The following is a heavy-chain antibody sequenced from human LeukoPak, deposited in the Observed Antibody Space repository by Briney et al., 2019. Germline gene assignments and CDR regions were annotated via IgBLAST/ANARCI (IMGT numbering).Heavy chain of an antibody. V-gene: IGHV3-48*03. J-gene: IGHJ5*02. CDR1: GFTFSSYE. D-gene: IGHD2-15*01. Sequence: GGSLRLSCAASGFTFSSYEMNWVRQAPGKGLEWVSYISSTTNSIYYADSVKGRFTISRDNAKSSLYLQMNSLRAEDTAVYYCASRKDFPRRFDPWGQGTLVTVSS. CDR2: ISSTTNSI. CDR3: ASRKDFPRRFDP.